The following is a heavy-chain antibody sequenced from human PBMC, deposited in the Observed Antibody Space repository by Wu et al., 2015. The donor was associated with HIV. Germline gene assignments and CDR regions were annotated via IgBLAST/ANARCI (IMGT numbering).Heavy chain of an antibody. J-gene: IGHJ1*01. CDR3: ARQDIVVVPGAIQSAEYFHH. V-gene: IGHV1-8*01. D-gene: IGHD2-2*02. CDR1: GYTITTYD. CDR2: MNSNNGKT. Sequence: QVQLVQSGAEVKKPGASVKVSCQASGYTITTYDFNWVRQAPGQGLEWMGWMNSNNGKTGYGQKFQGRVAMTRNISTRTAYMELSGLKSGDTAVYYCARQDIVVVPGAIQSAEYFHHWARAPWSPSPQ.